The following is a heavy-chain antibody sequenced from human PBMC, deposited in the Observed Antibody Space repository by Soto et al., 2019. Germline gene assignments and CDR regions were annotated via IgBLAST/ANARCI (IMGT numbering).Heavy chain of an antibody. CDR3: ASSPVVSYRSLSFDI. J-gene: IGHJ3*02. CDR2: IYSGGST. D-gene: IGHD3-16*02. Sequence: EVQLVESGGGLVQPGGSLRLSCAASGFTVSSNYMSWVRQAPGKGLEWVSVIYSGGSTYYADSVKGRFTISRHNSKNTLYLQMNSLRAEDTAVYYCASSPVVSYRSLSFDIWGQGTMVAVSS. V-gene: IGHV3-53*04. CDR1: GFTVSSNY.